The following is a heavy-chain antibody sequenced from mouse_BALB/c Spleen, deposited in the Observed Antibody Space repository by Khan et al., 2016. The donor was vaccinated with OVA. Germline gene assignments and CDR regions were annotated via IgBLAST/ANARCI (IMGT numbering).Heavy chain of an antibody. CDR1: GYTFTDYA. J-gene: IGHJ2*01. CDR2: ISTYYGDA. V-gene: IGHV1S137*01. CDR3: ARYDYYFDY. Sequence: QIQLVQSGAELVRPGVSVKISCKGSGYTFTDYAMHWVKQSHAKSLEWIGVISTYYGDASYNQKFKGKATMTVDKSSSTAYMELARLTSEDSAIYYCARYDYYFDYWGQGTTLTVSS. D-gene: IGHD2-4*01.